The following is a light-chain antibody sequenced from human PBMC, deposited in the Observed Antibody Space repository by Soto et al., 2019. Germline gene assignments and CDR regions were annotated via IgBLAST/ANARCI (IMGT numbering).Light chain of an antibody. Sequence: DIQMTQSPSSLSASVGDSVTITCRATQTITSFLNWYQQRPGKAPKLLIYTASSLQSGVPSRFRGSGSGTDFSLTISSLQPDDFVTYYCQQTYSYPYTFGQGTKLEIK. CDR3: QQTYSYPYT. V-gene: IGKV1-39*01. CDR2: TAS. CDR1: QTITSF. J-gene: IGKJ2*01.